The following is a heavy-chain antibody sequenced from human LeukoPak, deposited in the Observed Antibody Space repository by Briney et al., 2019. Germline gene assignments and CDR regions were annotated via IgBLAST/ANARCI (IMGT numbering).Heavy chain of an antibody. CDR1: GYTLTELS. CDR2: FDPEDGET. CDR3: ATVPMITFGGVIPV. V-gene: IGHV1-24*01. D-gene: IGHD3-16*02. J-gene: IGHJ4*02. Sequence: ASVKVSCKVSGYTLTELSMHWVRQAPGKGLEWMGGFDPEDGETIYAQKFQGRVTMTEDTSTDTAYMELSSLRSEDTAVYYCATVPMITFGGVIPVWGQGTLVTVSS.